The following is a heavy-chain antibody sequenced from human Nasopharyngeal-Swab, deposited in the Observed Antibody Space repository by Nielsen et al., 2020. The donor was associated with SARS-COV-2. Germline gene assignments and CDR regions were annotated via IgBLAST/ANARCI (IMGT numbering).Heavy chain of an antibody. D-gene: IGHD6-19*01. V-gene: IGHV1-2*06. Sequence: ASVKVSCKASGYTFSANYMHWVRQAPGQGLEWMGRINPDSGATNYAYKFEGRVTMTRDTSISTAYMELNRLTSDDTAVYYCAREDGLYSSGWYWGFDFWGQGTLVSVSS. CDR1: GYTFSANY. CDR3: AREDGLYSSGWYWGFDF. CDR2: INPDSGAT. J-gene: IGHJ4*02.